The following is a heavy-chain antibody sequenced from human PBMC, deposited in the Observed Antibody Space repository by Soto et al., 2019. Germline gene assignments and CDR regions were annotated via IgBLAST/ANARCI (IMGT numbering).Heavy chain of an antibody. CDR1: GYTFTSYA. Sequence: ASVKVSCKASGYTFTSYAMHWVRQAPGQRLEWMGWINAYNGNTKYSQKFQGRVTMTRDTSASTAYMELRSLRSDDTAVYYCARVRDYVNYYYYYGMDVWGQGTTVTVSS. CDR3: ARVRDYVNYYYYYGMDV. D-gene: IGHD4-17*01. V-gene: IGHV1-3*01. J-gene: IGHJ6*02. CDR2: INAYNGNT.